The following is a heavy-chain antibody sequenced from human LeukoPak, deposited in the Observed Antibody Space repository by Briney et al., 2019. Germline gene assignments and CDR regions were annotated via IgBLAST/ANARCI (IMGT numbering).Heavy chain of an antibody. CDR1: GGSISSYY. Sequence: PSETLSLTCTVSGGSISSYYWSWIRQPPGKGLEWIGYIYYSGSTNYNPSLKSRVTISVDTSKNQFSLKLSSVTAADTAVYYCARHVAGTWFDPWGQGTLVTVSS. J-gene: IGHJ5*02. CDR2: IYYSGST. CDR3: ARHVAGTWFDP. V-gene: IGHV4-59*08. D-gene: IGHD6-19*01.